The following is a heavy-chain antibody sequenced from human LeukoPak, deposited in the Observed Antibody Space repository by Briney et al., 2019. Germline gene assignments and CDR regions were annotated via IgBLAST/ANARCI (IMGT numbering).Heavy chain of an antibody. CDR3: AREYSSSWYAHGWFDP. CDR2: IYTSGST. J-gene: IGHJ5*02. D-gene: IGHD6-13*01. V-gene: IGHV4-4*07. Sequence: SETLSLTCTVSGSSISSYYWSWIRQPAGKGLEWIGRIYTSGSTNYNPSLKSRVTMSVDTSKHQFSLKLSSVTAADTAVYYCAREYSSSWYAHGWFDPWGQGTLVTVSS. CDR1: GSSISSYY.